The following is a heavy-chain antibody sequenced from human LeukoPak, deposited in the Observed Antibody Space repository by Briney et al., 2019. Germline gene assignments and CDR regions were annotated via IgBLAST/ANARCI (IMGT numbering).Heavy chain of an antibody. CDR3: AREAAAIVATKGAFNWFDP. CDR2: MNPNSGNT. CDR1: GYTFTSYD. J-gene: IGHJ5*02. V-gene: IGHV1-8*01. D-gene: IGHD5-12*01. Sequence: ASVKVSCKASGYTFTSYDINWVRQATGQGLEWMGWMNPNSGNTGYAQKFQGRVTMTRNTSISTAYMELSSLRSEDTAVYYCAREAAAIVATKGAFNWFDPWGQGTLVTVSS.